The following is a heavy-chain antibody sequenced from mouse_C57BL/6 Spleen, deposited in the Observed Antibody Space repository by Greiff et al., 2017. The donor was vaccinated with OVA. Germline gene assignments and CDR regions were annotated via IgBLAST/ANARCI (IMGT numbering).Heavy chain of an antibody. CDR1: GFTFSSYA. Sequence: EVKVVESGGGLVKPGGSLNLSCAASGFTFSSYAMSWVRQTPEKRLEWVATISDGGSYTYYPDNVKGRFTIYRDNAKNNLYLQMSHLKSEDKAMYYCAKSLGGYFDVWGTGTTVTVSS. CDR2: ISDGGSYT. D-gene: IGHD3-3*01. V-gene: IGHV5-4*03. CDR3: AKSLGGYFDV. J-gene: IGHJ1*03.